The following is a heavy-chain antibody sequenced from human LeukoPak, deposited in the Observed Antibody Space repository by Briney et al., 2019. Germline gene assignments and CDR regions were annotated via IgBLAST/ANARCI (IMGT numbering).Heavy chain of an antibody. CDR1: GYFISSGYY. V-gene: IGHV4-38-2*02. J-gene: IGHJ4*02. CDR3: ARDIARPYDSSGYFFDY. CDR2: IYHSGST. D-gene: IGHD3-22*01. Sequence: SETLSLTCTVSGYFISSGYYWGWIRQPPGKGLDWIGSIYHSGSTYYNPSLKSRVTISVDTSKNQFSLKLSSVTAADTAVYYCARDIARPYDSSGYFFDYWGQGTLVTVSS.